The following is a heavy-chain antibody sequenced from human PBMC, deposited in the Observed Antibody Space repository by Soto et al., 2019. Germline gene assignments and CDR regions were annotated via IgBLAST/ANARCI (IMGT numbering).Heavy chain of an antibody. D-gene: IGHD4-4*01. V-gene: IGHV3-23*01. CDR1: GFPFSSYV. Sequence: PXGSLKLSCAASGFPFSSYVMSWVRQAPGKGLEWVSGISGGGSNTFYADYVKGRFTISRDNSKNTLLLQMNSLGAEDTAVYYCAKDSNKYSSSLRGRYFDYWGQGIGVTVSS. CDR2: ISGGGSNT. CDR3: AKDSNKYSSSLRGRYFDY. J-gene: IGHJ4*02.